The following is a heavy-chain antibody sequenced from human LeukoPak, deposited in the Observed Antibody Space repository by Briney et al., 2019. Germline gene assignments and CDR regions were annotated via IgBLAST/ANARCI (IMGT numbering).Heavy chain of an antibody. J-gene: IGHJ4*02. CDR3: AKRVPYCSSTSCPYNVAYFDY. V-gene: IGHV3-23*01. Sequence: GGSLRLSCAASGFTFSSCAMSWVRQAPGKGLEWVSAISGNGGSTYYADSVKGRFTISRDNSKNTLYLQMNSLRAEDTAVYYCAKRVPYCSSTSCPYNVAYFDYWGQGTLVTVSS. D-gene: IGHD2-2*01. CDR1: GFTFSSCA. CDR2: ISGNGGST.